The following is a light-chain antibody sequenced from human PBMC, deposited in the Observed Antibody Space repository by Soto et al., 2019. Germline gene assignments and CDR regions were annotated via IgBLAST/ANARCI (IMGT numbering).Light chain of an antibody. CDR3: QQRNSWPLT. CDR2: DAS. J-gene: IGKJ4*01. Sequence: EIVLTQSPATLSLSPGAGATLSCRASQSLNSHLAWYQQTAGQAPRLLIYDASNSATGVPARFSGSGSGTDFTRTISSLAPEDFEVYDGQQRNSWPLTFGGGTKLDIK. CDR1: QSLNSH. V-gene: IGKV3-11*01.